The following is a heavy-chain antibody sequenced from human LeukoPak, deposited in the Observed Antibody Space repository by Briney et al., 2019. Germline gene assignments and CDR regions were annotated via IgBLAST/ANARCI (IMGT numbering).Heavy chain of an antibody. CDR1: GLTFSRYW. D-gene: IGHD2/OR15-2a*01. CDR2: IKEDGNEE. Sequence: GGSLRLSCAASGLTFSRYWMSWVRQAPGKGLEWVANIKEDGNEEYYVDSVKGRFTISRDNAKNSLYLQMNSLRAEDTAVYYCARDDPLGYDNSSTYFDYWGQGTLVTVCS. CDR3: ARDDPLGYDNSSTYFDY. J-gene: IGHJ4*02. V-gene: IGHV3-7*05.